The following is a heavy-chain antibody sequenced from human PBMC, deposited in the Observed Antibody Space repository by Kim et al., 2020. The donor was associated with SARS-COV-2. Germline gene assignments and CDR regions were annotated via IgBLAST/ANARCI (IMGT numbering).Heavy chain of an antibody. Sequence: ASVKVSCKVSGYTLTELSMHWVRQAPGKGLEWMGGFDPEDGETIYAQKFQGRVTMTEDTSTDTAYMELSSLRSEDTAVYYCATGRGRSGQWLVLGDNWFDPWGQGTLVTVSS. V-gene: IGHV1-24*01. CDR2: FDPEDGET. D-gene: IGHD6-19*01. J-gene: IGHJ5*02. CDR3: ATGRGRSGQWLVLGDNWFDP. CDR1: GYTLTELS.